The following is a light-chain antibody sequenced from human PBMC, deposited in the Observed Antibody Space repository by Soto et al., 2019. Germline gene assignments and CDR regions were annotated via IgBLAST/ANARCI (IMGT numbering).Light chain of an antibody. CDR1: QSVSSN. CDR3: QQYNNWPPLT. J-gene: IGKJ4*01. V-gene: IGKV3D-15*01. Sequence: EIVMTQSPATLSVSPGERATLSCRASQSVSSNLAWYQQKPGQAPRLLIYGASIRATGIPARFSGSGSGTECTLTISSLQSEDFAVYYCQQYNNWPPLTFDGGTKVEIK. CDR2: GAS.